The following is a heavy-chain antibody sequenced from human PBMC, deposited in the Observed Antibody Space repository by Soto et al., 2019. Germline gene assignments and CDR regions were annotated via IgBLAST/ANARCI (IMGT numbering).Heavy chain of an antibody. CDR1: GGTFSSYA. D-gene: IGHD3-10*01. V-gene: IGHV1-69*13. J-gene: IGHJ6*02. Sequence: GASVKVSCKASGGTFSSYAISWVRQAPGQGLEWMGGIIPIFGTANYAQKFQGRVTITADESTSTAYMELSSLRSEDTAVYYCARERIXMVRGVNSAPYYYGMDVWGQGTTVTVSS. CDR3: ARERIXMVRGVNSAPYYYGMDV. CDR2: IIPIFGTA.